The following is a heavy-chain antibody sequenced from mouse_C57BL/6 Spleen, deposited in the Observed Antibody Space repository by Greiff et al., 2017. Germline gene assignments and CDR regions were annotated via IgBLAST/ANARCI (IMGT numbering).Heavy chain of an antibody. CDR2: INPNNGGT. D-gene: IGHD1-1*01. CDR3: ARSYGSGYPAWFAY. J-gene: IGHJ3*01. V-gene: IGHV1-18*01. Sequence: VQLQQSGPELVKPGASVKIPCKASGYTFTDYNMDWVKQSHGKSLEWIGDINPNNGGTIYNQKFKGKATLTVDKSSSTAYMELRSLTSEDTAVYYCARSYGSGYPAWFAYWGQGTLVTVSA. CDR1: GYTFTDYN.